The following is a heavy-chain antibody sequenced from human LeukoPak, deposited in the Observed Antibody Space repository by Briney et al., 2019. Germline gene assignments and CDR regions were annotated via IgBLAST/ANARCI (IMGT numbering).Heavy chain of an antibody. D-gene: IGHD2-21*02. V-gene: IGHV3-11*05. J-gene: IGHJ4*02. Sequence: PGGSLRLSCAASGFTFSDYYMSWIRQAPGKGLEWVSYISSSNSYTNYADSVRGRFTISRDNAKNSLYLQMNSLRVADTAVYYCARDENCGGDCYPDYWGQGTLVTVSS. CDR2: ISSSNSYT. CDR3: ARDENCGGDCYPDY. CDR1: GFTFSDYY.